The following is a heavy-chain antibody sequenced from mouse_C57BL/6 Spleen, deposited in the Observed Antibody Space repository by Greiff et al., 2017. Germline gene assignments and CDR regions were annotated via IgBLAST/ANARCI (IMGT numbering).Heavy chain of an antibody. CDR2: ISYDGSN. J-gene: IGHJ3*01. CDR1: GYSITSGYY. D-gene: IGHD1-1*01. Sequence: EVKLMESGPGLVKPSQSLSLTCSVTGYSITSGYYWNWIRQFPGNKLEWMGYISYDGSNNYNPSLKTRISITRDTSKNQFFLKLNSVTTEDTATYYCARAYYYGSSYSWFAYWGQGTLVTVSA. CDR3: ARAYYYGSSYSWFAY. V-gene: IGHV3-6*01.